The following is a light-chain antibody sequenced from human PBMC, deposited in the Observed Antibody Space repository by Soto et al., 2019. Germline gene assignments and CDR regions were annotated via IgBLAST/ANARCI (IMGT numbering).Light chain of an antibody. J-gene: IGKJ5*01. Sequence: IQMTQSPSSLSASVGDRVTITCRASQSISSYLNWYQQKPGKAPKLLIYAASSLQSGVPSRFSGSGPGTDFTLTISSLQPEDFATYYCQQSYSTPLPFGQGTRLEIK. CDR3: QQSYSTPLP. CDR2: AAS. CDR1: QSISSY. V-gene: IGKV1-39*01.